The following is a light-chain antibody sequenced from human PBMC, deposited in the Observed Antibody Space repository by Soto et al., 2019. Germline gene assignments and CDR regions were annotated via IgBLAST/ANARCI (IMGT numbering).Light chain of an antibody. CDR2: GAS. J-gene: IGKJ1*01. Sequence: EIVMTQSPATLSVSPGERATLSCRASQSVDSSLAWYQQKPGQAPRLLIYGASTRATGIPARFSGSGSGTEFTLTISSLQSEDFAVYHCQQYNNWPRTFGQGTKVEIK. CDR3: QQYNNWPRT. V-gene: IGKV3D-15*01. CDR1: QSVDSS.